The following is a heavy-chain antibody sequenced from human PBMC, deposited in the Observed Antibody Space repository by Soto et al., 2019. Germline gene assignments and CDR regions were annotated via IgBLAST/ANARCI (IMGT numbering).Heavy chain of an antibody. D-gene: IGHD3-10*01. V-gene: IGHV3-30-3*01. CDR3: SSAPVDY. CDR1: GFTFSSYA. Sequence: QVQLVESGGGVVQPGRSLRLSCAASGFTFSSYAMHWVRQAPGKGLEWVAVISYDGSNKYYADSVKGRFTISRDNSKNTLYLQMNSLRAEDTAVYYCSSAPVDYWGQGTLVTVSS. CDR2: ISYDGSNK. J-gene: IGHJ4*02.